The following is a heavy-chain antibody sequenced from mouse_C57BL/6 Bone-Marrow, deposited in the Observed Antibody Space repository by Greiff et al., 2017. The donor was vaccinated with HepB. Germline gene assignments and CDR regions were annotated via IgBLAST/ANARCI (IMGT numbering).Heavy chain of an antibody. CDR3: VRHEGRWYFDV. CDR2: IRSKSNNYAT. V-gene: IGHV10-1*01. CDR1: GFSFNTYA. J-gene: IGHJ1*03. Sequence: EVQVVESGGGLVQPKGSLKLSCAASGFSFNTYAMNWVRQAPGKGLEWVARIRSKSNNYATYYADSVKDRFTISRDDSESMLYLQMNNLKTEDTAMYYCVRHEGRWYFDVWGTGTTVTVSS.